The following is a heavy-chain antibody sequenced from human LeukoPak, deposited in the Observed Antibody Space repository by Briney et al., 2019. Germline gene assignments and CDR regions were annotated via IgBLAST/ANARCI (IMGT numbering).Heavy chain of an antibody. D-gene: IGHD7-27*01. CDR3: ARDRREGHWASDAFDI. CDR2: ISYDGSNK. CDR1: GFTFSSYA. J-gene: IGHJ3*02. Sequence: GGSLRLSCAASGFTFSSYAMHWVRQAPGKGLEWVAVISYDGSNKYYADSVKGRFTISRDNSKNTLYLQMNSLRAEDTAVYYCARDRREGHWASDAFDIWGQGTMVTVSS. V-gene: IGHV3-30*04.